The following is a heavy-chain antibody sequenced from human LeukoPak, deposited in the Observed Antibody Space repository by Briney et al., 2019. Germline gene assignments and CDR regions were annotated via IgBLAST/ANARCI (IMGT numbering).Heavy chain of an antibody. CDR1: GYTFTSYG. D-gene: IGHD3-9*01. V-gene: IGHV1-18*01. CDR2: ISAYNGNT. CDR3: ARTEDHYDILTGYYNPPNFDY. Sequence: ASVKVSCKASGYTFTSYGMSWVRQAPGQGLEWMGWISAYNGNTNYAQKLQGRVTMTTDTSTSTAYMELRSLRSDDTAVYYCARTEDHYDILTGYYNPPNFDYWGQGTLVTVSS. J-gene: IGHJ4*02.